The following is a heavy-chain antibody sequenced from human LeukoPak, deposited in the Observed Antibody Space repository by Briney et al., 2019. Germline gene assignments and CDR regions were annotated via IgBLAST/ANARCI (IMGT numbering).Heavy chain of an antibody. J-gene: IGHJ6*02. CDR1: GFTFSRYA. D-gene: IGHD1-26*01. CDR3: AKYVGQSGSNYYGLDV. Sequence: PGGSLTLSCVLSGFTFSRYAMNWVRQAPGKRLEWVSGITASGGSTSYTDSVKGRFTISRDNSKNTLFMQMNSLRDEDTALYYCAKYVGQSGSNYYGLDVWGQGTAVTVSS. CDR2: ITASGGST. V-gene: IGHV3-23*01.